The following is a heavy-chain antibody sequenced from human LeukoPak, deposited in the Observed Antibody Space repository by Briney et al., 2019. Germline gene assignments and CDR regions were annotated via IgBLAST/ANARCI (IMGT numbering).Heavy chain of an antibody. J-gene: IGHJ4*02. Sequence: ASVKVSCKASGYTFTSYGISWVRQAPGQGLEWMGWISAYNGNTNYAQKLQGRVTMTTDTSTSTAYMELRSLRSDDTAVYYRARDRGARGYDFWSGYYYFDYWGQGTLVTVSS. CDR3: ARDRGARGYDFWSGYYYFDY. CDR1: GYTFTSYG. CDR2: ISAYNGNT. V-gene: IGHV1-18*01. D-gene: IGHD3-3*01.